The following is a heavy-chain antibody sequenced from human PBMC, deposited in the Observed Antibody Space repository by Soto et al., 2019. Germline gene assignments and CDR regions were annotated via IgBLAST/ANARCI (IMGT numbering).Heavy chain of an antibody. D-gene: IGHD3-22*01. CDR3: ASRPDYYDSSGYIDY. Sequence: SQTLSLTCIVSARSTSSGAYYWSWIRQHPGKGLEWIGYIYYSGSTYYNPSLKSRVTISVDTSKNQFSLNLSSVTAADAAVYYCASRPDYYDSSGYIDYWGQGTMVTVSS. V-gene: IGHV4-31*03. J-gene: IGHJ4*02. CDR1: ARSTSSGAYY. CDR2: IYYSGST.